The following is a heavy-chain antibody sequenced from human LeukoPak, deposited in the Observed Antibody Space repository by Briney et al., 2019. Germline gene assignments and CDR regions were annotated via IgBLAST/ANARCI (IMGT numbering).Heavy chain of an antibody. CDR2: ISSSSSYI. Sequence: PGGSLRLSCAASGFTFSSYSMNWFRQAPGKGLEWFSSISSSSSYIYYADSVKGRFTISRDNAKNSLYLQMNSLRAEDTAVYYCARDGGGWSSFDYWGQGTLVTVSS. CDR3: ARDGGGWSSFDY. CDR1: GFTFSSYS. D-gene: IGHD6-19*01. V-gene: IGHV3-21*01. J-gene: IGHJ4*02.